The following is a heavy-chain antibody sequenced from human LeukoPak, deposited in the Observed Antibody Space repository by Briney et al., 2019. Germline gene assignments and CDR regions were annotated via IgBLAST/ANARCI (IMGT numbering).Heavy chain of an antibody. CDR1: GGSISSGDYC. CDR3: ARVAAVTTSPQFDY. Sequence: SQTLSLTCTVSGGSISSGDYCWSWIRQPPGKGLEWIGYIYYSGSTYYNPSLKSRVTISVDTSKNQFSLKLSSVTAADTAVYYCARVAAVTTSPQFDYWGQGTLVTVSA. V-gene: IGHV4-30-4*01. D-gene: IGHD4-17*01. J-gene: IGHJ4*02. CDR2: IYYSGST.